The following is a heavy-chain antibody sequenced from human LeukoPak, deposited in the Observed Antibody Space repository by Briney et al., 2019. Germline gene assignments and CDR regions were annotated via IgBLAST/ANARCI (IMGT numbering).Heavy chain of an antibody. CDR3: ARVRGSGLFRWY. V-gene: IGHV3-66*01. CDR2: IYSDSST. J-gene: IGHJ4*02. D-gene: IGHD2-15*01. Sequence: GGSLRLSCAASGFTVSSKYMCWVRQAPGKGLEWVSVIYSDSSTYYADSVKGRFTISRDISKNTLYLQMSSLRAEDTGLYYCARVRGSGLFRWYWGQGTLVTVSS. CDR1: GFTVSSKY.